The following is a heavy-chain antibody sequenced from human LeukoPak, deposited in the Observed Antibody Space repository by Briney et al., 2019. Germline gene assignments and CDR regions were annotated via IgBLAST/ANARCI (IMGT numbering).Heavy chain of an antibody. V-gene: IGHV1-8*03. Sequence: ASVKVSCKAAGYSFTTFHINWVRQAPGQGPGWMGWVNPDTGNTGFAQKFQGRVTITQNSSLTTVYMELSSLTSEDTAVYYCARRGLVAGIYDLVYGFDLWGQGTMVTVSS. CDR3: ARRGLVAGIYDLVYGFDL. CDR2: VNPDTGNT. D-gene: IGHD3/OR15-3a*01. CDR1: GYSFTTFH. J-gene: IGHJ3*01.